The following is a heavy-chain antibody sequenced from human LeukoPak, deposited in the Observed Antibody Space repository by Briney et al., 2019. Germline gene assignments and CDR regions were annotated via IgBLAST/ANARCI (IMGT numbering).Heavy chain of an antibody. J-gene: IGHJ4*02. CDR2: INPSGGST. V-gene: IGHV1-46*01. Sequence: ASVKVSCKASGYTLTSYYMHWVRQAPGQGLEWMGIINPSGGSTSYAQKFQGRVTMTRDTSTSTVYMELSSPRSEDTAVYYCARDGVEMATIKGGGYFDYWGQGTLVTVSS. CDR1: GYTLTSYY. D-gene: IGHD5-24*01. CDR3: ARDGVEMATIKGGGYFDY.